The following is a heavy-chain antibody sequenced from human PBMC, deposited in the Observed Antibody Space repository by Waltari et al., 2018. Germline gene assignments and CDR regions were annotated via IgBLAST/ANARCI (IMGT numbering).Heavy chain of an antibody. CDR2: ISGSGGST. V-gene: IGHV3-23*01. CDR1: GFTFSSHA. Sequence: EVQLLESGGGLVQPGGSLRLSCAASGFTFSSHAMSWVRQAPGKGVEWVSAISGSGGSTYYADSMKGRFTISRDNSKNTLYLQMNSLRAEDTAVYYCASFTVSRYYFDYWGQGTLVTVSS. CDR3: ASFTVSRYYFDY. D-gene: IGHD4-17*01. J-gene: IGHJ4*02.